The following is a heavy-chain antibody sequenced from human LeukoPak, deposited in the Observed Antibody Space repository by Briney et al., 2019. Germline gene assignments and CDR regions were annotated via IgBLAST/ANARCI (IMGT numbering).Heavy chain of an antibody. J-gene: IGHJ4*02. CDR1: GFIFSSYS. V-gene: IGHV3-48*04. CDR3: AKDRYGSRSSGAFDY. CDR2: ISSSSGTI. Sequence: GGSLRLSCVGSGFIFSSYSMNWVRQAPGKGLEWISYISSSSGTIYYADSVKGRFTISRDNAKNSLYLQMNSLRAEDTALYYCAKDRYGSRSSGAFDYWGQGTLVTVSS. D-gene: IGHD6-19*01.